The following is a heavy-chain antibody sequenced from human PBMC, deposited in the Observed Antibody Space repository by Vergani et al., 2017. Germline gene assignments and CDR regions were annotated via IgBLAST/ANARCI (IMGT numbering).Heavy chain of an antibody. CDR1: GYTFTDYY. CDR3: ATVTGRGDGYNLPYYYYGMDV. V-gene: IGHV1-69-2*01. CDR2: VDPEDGET. D-gene: IGHD5-24*01. Sequence: EVQLVQSGAEVKKPGATVKISCKVSGYTFTDYYMHWVQQAPGKGLVWMGLVDPEDGETIYAEKFQGRVTITADTSTDTAYIELSSLRSEDTAVYYCATVTGRGDGYNLPYYYYGMDVWSQGTTVTVSS. J-gene: IGHJ6*02.